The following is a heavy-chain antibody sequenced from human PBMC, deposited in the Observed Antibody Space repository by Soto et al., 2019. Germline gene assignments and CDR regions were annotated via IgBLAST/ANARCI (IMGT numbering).Heavy chain of an antibody. J-gene: IGHJ4*02. V-gene: IGHV1-3*01. Sequence: ASVKVSCKASGYTFSSYAMHWVRQAPGQRLEWMGWINAGYGNTKSSQKFQDRVTISRDTSASTAYMELTSLRSEDTAVYYCARDTGDGTFDFWGQGTLVTISS. D-gene: IGHD7-27*01. CDR2: INAGYGNT. CDR1: GYTFSSYA. CDR3: ARDTGDGTFDF.